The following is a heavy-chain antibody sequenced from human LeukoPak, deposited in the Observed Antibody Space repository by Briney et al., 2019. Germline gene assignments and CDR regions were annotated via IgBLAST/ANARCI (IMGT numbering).Heavy chain of an antibody. CDR2: IIPIFGTA. V-gene: IGHV1-69*01. J-gene: IGHJ4*02. Sequence: SVKVSCTASGGTFSSYAISWVRQAPGQGLEWMGGIIPIFGTANYAQKFQGRVTITADESTSTAYMELSSLRSEDTAVYYCAREGIAAAGGGAQGVYWGQGTLVTVSS. CDR3: AREGIAAAGGGAQGVY. CDR1: GGTFSSYA. D-gene: IGHD6-13*01.